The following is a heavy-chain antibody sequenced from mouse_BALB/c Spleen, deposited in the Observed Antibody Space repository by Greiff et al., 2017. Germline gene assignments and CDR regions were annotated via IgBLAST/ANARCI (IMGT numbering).Heavy chain of an antibody. Sequence: VQLQESGAELVRPGVSVKISCKGSGYTFTDYAMHWVKQSHAKSLEWIGVISTYYGDASYNQKFKGKATMTVDKSSSTAYMELARLTSEDSAIYYCARSGDYGNYGFAYWGQGTLVTVSA. CDR1: GYTFTDYA. V-gene: IGHV1S137*01. J-gene: IGHJ3*01. CDR2: ISTYYGDA. CDR3: ARSGDYGNYGFAY. D-gene: IGHD2-1*01.